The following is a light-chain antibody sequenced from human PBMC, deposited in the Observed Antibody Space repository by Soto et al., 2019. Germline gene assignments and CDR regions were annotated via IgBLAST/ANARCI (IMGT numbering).Light chain of an antibody. V-gene: IGKV3-20*01. CDR1: RDVYINA. Sequence: VVLTQSPATLSLSPGEPATLSCRASRDVYINALAWYQQKPGRTPTLLIYGASTRATGIPDRFSATGSGTEFSHTISSVEPEDFALYYGQQYGASPFTFCPGP. CDR2: GAS. J-gene: IGKJ3*01. CDR3: QQYGASPFT.